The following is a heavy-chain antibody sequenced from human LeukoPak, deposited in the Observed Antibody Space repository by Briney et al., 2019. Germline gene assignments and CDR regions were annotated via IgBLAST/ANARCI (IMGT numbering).Heavy chain of an antibody. CDR1: GFTFSSYA. D-gene: IGHD4-17*01. J-gene: IGHJ6*02. Sequence: GGSLRLSCAASGFTFSSYAMHWVRQAPGKGLEWVAVISYDGSNKYYADSVKGRFTISRDNSKNTLYLQMNSRRAEDTAVYYCAKDVGDSDYYYYGMDVGARGPRSPSP. V-gene: IGHV3-30-3*01. CDR3: AKDVGDSDYYYYGMDV. CDR2: ISYDGSNK.